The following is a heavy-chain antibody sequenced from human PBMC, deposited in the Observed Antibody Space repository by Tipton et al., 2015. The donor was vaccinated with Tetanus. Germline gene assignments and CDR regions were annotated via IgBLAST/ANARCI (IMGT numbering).Heavy chain of an antibody. Sequence: TLSLTCSVSGASINAGGYLWTWVRQPPGEGLEWIGNIYYTALTSYTPSLSSRVTISVDSSKNHFSLNLTSVTAADTAVYFCARGLPREPFYLDYWGQGNQVTVSS. CDR3: ARGLPREPFYLDY. D-gene: IGHD1-26*01. CDR2: IYYTALT. J-gene: IGHJ4*02. V-gene: IGHV4-31*03. CDR1: GASINAGGYL.